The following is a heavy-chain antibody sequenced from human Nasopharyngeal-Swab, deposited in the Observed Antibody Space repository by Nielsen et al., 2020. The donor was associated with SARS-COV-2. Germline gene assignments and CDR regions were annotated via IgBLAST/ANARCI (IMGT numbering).Heavy chain of an antibody. D-gene: IGHD5-24*01. J-gene: IGHJ4*02. CDR1: GFTFSGSA. V-gene: IGHV1-58*01. Sequence: SVKVSCKASGFTFSGSAVQWVRQARGQRLEWIGWIVLGIDKTDYAQRFQDRVTITRDMSASTVYMQLSSLRSEDTALYYCATLSAPRDGNNRAPMGWGQGTLVTVSS. CDR2: IVLGIDKT. CDR3: ATLSAPRDGNNRAPMG.